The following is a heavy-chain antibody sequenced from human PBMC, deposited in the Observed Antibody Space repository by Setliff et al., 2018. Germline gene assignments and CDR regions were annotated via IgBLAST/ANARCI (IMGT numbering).Heavy chain of an antibody. D-gene: IGHD6-13*01. CDR2: IKQDGSEI. J-gene: IGHJ4*02. Sequence: GGSLRLSCVASGFTFSSRGMTWVRQAPGKGLEWLANIKQDGSEIYSVDSVKGRFSISRDNAKNSLYLQMNSLGAEDTALYYCARSQYNSRWYVIGAFDYWGQGALVTVSS. CDR3: ARSQYNSRWYVIGAFDY. CDR1: GFTFSSRG. V-gene: IGHV3-7*03.